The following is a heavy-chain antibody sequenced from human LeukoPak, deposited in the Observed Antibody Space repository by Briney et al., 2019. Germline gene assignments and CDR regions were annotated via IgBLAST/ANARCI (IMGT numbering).Heavy chain of an antibody. Sequence: GGSLRLSCAASGFTFSSYGMHWVRQAPGKGLEWVAFIRYDGSNKYYTDSVKGRFTISRDNSKNTLYLRMNSLRAEDTAVYYCAKDLDTYGDYGEDYFDYWGQGTLVTVSS. J-gene: IGHJ4*02. D-gene: IGHD4-17*01. CDR1: GFTFSSYG. CDR3: AKDLDTYGDYGEDYFDY. V-gene: IGHV3-30*02. CDR2: IRYDGSNK.